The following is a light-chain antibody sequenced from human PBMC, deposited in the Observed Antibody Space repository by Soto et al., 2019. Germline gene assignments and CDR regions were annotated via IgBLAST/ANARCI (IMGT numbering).Light chain of an antibody. J-gene: IGKJ1*01. CDR3: QQYNNWPRT. V-gene: IGKV3-15*01. Sequence: EMVMTQSPATLSVSPGERATLSCRASQSVSSNLAWYQQKPGQAPRLLIYDASTRATGIPARFSGSGSGTEFTLTINSLQSEDFAVYYCQQYNNWPRTFGQGTKVDIK. CDR2: DAS. CDR1: QSVSSN.